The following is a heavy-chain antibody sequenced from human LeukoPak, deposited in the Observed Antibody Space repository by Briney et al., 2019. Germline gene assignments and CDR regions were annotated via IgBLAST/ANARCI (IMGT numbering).Heavy chain of an antibody. J-gene: IGHJ4*02. CDR2: FYHGGST. CDR1: GGSISSYY. V-gene: IGHV4-38-2*02. CDR3: ARAMSIAARLQTMFDY. D-gene: IGHD6-6*01. Sequence: PSETLSLTCTVSGGSISSYYWDWIRQPPGKGLEWIGTFYHGGSTYYNPSLKSRVTISVDTSKNQFSLNLTSVTAADTAVYYCARAMSIAARLQTMFDYWGQGTLVTVSS.